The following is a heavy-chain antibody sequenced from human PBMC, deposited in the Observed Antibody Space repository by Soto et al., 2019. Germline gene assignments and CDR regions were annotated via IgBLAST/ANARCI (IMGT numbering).Heavy chain of an antibody. CDR2: INYSGTT. CDR3: GRDAKYGTSAIDY. Sequence: SETLSLTCTVSGGSINSGDYYWSWIRQPPGKGLEWIGYINYSGTTYYKPSLKSRVTISVDTSRNQFSLRLSSVTAADTAVYYCGRDAKYGTSAIDYWGRGTLVT. J-gene: IGHJ4*02. CDR1: GGSINSGDYY. D-gene: IGHD2-8*02. V-gene: IGHV4-30-4*01.